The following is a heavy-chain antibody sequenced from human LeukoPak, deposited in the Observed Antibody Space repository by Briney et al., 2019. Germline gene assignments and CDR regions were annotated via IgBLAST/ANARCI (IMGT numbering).Heavy chain of an antibody. CDR3: ARDQGGYAKDY. J-gene: IGHJ4*02. CDR2: ITSKGSST. D-gene: IGHD5-12*01. V-gene: IGHV3-64D*09. CDR1: GFTFSDYV. Sequence: GGSLRLSCSASGFTFSDYVMHWVRQAPGKGLEYVSAITSKGSSTYYTDSVKGRFFVSRDNSKNTLFLQMSSLRPEDTAVYYCARDQGGYAKDYWGQGTLVTVSS.